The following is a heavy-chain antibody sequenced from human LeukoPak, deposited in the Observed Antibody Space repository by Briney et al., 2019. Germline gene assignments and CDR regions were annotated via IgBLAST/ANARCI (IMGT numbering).Heavy chain of an antibody. CDR2: FSETNSGI. Sequence: GGSLRLPCAASGFTFSSYVMNWVRQAPGKGLEWVSGFSETNSGIYYADSVKGRFTISRDNSRNTPYLQMNSLGVEDTAIYFCAKVVQTGNSMFDYWGQGALVTVSS. CDR1: GFTFSSYV. V-gene: IGHV3-23*01. D-gene: IGHD2/OR15-2a*01. J-gene: IGHJ4*01. CDR3: AKVVQTGNSMFDY.